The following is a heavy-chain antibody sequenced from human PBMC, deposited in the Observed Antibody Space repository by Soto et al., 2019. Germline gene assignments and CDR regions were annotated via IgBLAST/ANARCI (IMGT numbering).Heavy chain of an antibody. CDR2: IYWNDDK. V-gene: IGHV2-5*01. Sequence: QITFKESGPTLVKPTQTLTLTCTFSGFSLSTSGVGVGWIRQPPGKALEWLALIYWNDDKRYSPSLKSRLTITKDTSKNQVVLTMTNMDPVDTATYYCAHRPVEMATPRGDAFDIWGQGTMVTVSS. J-gene: IGHJ3*02. CDR3: AHRPVEMATPRGDAFDI. D-gene: IGHD5-12*01. CDR1: GFSLSTSGVG.